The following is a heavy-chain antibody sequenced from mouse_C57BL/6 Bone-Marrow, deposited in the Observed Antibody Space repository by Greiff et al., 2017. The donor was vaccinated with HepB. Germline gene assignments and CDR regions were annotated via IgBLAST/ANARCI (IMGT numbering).Heavy chain of an antibody. D-gene: IGHD2-1*01. Sequence: EVKLVESGAELVRPGASVKLSCTASGFNIKDDYMHWVKQRPEQGLEWIGWIDPENGDTEYASKFQGKATITADTSSNTAYLQLSSLTSEDTAVYYCTTGIYYGNYGAYWGQGTLVTVSA. CDR1: GFNIKDDY. CDR3: TTGIYYGNYGAY. V-gene: IGHV14-4*01. J-gene: IGHJ3*01. CDR2: IDPENGDT.